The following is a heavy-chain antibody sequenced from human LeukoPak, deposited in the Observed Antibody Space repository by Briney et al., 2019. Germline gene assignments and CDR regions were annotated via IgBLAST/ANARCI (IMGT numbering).Heavy chain of an antibody. J-gene: IGHJ4*02. D-gene: IGHD2-2*01. Sequence: ASVKVSCKASGYTFTSYGISWVRQAPGQGLEWMGWISAYNGNTNYAQKLQGRVTMTTDTSTSTAYMGLRSLRSDDTAVYYCARVGDIVVVPAAMPDYWGQGTLVTVSS. CDR1: GYTFTSYG. V-gene: IGHV1-18*04. CDR2: ISAYNGNT. CDR3: ARVGDIVVVPAAMPDY.